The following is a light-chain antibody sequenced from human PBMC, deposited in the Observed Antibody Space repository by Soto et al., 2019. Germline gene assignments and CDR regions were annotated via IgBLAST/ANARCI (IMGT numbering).Light chain of an antibody. V-gene: IGKV3-20*01. Sequence: EIVLTQSPGTLSLSPGERATLSCRASQSVSSSYLAWYQQKSGQAPRLLIYGASSRATGIPDRFSGSGSGTVFTLTISRLEPKDFAVYYCQQYGSSPLITFGQGTRLEIK. CDR2: GAS. J-gene: IGKJ5*01. CDR1: QSVSSSY. CDR3: QQYGSSPLIT.